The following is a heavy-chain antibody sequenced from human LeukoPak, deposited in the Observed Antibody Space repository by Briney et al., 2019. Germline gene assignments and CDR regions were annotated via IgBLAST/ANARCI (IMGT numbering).Heavy chain of an antibody. CDR3: AGGKELYDGSSCYPYYYYYYMDV. V-gene: IGHV3-21*01. CDR1: GFTFSSYS. Sequence: PGGSLRLSCAAPGFTFSSYSMNWVRQAPGKGLEWVSSISSSSSYIYYADSVKGRFAISRDNAKNSLYLQMNSLRAEDTAVYYCAGGKELYDGSSCYPYYYYYYMDVWGKGTTVTVSS. CDR2: ISSSSSYI. D-gene: IGHD3-22*01. J-gene: IGHJ6*03.